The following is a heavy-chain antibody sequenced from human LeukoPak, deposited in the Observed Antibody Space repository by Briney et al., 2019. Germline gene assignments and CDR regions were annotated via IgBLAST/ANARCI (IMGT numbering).Heavy chain of an antibody. D-gene: IGHD2-15*01. V-gene: IGHV1-18*01. CDR1: GYTFTSYS. CDR3: ARASYCSGGSCYSDY. J-gene: IGHJ4*02. Sequence: ASVKVSCKASGYTFTSYSISWVRQAPGQGLEWMGWISAYNGNTIYAQKVKGRVTMTTDASTSTAYMELRSLKSDDTAVYYCARASYCSGGSCYSDYWGQGTLVTVSS. CDR2: ISAYNGNT.